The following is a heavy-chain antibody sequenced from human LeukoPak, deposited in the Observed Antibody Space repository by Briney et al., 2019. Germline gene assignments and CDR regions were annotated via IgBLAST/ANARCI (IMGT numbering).Heavy chain of an antibody. CDR3: ARARMAMFESGGIFAFDI. V-gene: IGHV1-69*13. CDR1: GGTFSSYA. Sequence: ASVKVSCKASGGTFSSYAISWVRQAPGQGLEWMGGIIPIFGTANYAQKFQGRVTITADESTSTAYMELSSLRSEDTAVYYCARARMAMFESGGIFAFDIWGQGTMVTVSS. D-gene: IGHD5-24*01. CDR2: IIPIFGTA. J-gene: IGHJ3*02.